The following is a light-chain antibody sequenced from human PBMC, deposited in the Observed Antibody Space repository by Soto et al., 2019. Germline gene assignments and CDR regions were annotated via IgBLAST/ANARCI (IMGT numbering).Light chain of an antibody. CDR1: SSDVGGYNY. V-gene: IGLV2-14*01. CDR3: SSYTGTSYV. J-gene: IGLJ1*01. CDR2: EVS. Sequence: QSVLTQPASVSGSPGQSITISCTGTSSDVGGYNYVSWYQQHPGKAPKLMIYEVSNRPSGVSNRFSGSKSGNTASLTISGLQADDEADYFCSSYTGTSYVFGPGTKVTVL.